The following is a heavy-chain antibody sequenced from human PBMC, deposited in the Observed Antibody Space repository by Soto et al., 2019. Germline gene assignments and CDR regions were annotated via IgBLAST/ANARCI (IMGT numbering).Heavy chain of an antibody. CDR3: ASRAIHCYSHPFGY. V-gene: IGHV3-49*05. J-gene: IGHJ4*02. D-gene: IGHD2-15*01. Sequence: EVQLVEWGGDLVKPGRSLRLSCTGSGFNFGDYALTWLRQAPVKGLGWVGFIRSKRYGGTPEYAASAKGRFSVSRDDSGRTPYLQMNSLKAEDPAFYYCASRAIHCYSHPFGYVGQGILVTVSS. CDR1: GFNFGDYA. CDR2: IRSKRYGGTP.